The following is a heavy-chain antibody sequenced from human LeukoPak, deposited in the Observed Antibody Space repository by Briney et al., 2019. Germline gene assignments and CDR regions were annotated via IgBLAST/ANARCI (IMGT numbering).Heavy chain of an antibody. Sequence: SETLSLTCAVYGGSLSGYYWSWIRQPPGKGLEWIGEINHSGSTNYNPSLKSRVTISVDTSKNQFSLKLSSVTAADTAVYYCARGPGYYYGSGSYYIPKIKYDYWGQGTLVTVSS. CDR1: GGSLSGYY. CDR2: INHSGST. CDR3: ARGPGYYYGSGSYYIPKIKYDY. D-gene: IGHD3-10*01. J-gene: IGHJ4*02. V-gene: IGHV4-34*01.